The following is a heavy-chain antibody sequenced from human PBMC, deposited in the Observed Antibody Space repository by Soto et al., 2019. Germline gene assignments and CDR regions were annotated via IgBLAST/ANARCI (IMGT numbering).Heavy chain of an antibody. CDR2: IWYYGSNK. Sequence: GGSLRLSCPASGFTFSSYGMHWVRQAPGKGLEWVAVIWYYGSNKYYADSVKGRFTISRDNPKNKLYLHMNSLRAEHTAVYYYAREYGGNRIPSYYRMAFRGQATTVILSS. CDR3: AREYGGNRIPSYYRMAF. V-gene: IGHV3-33*01. CDR1: GFTFSSYG. J-gene: IGHJ6*02. D-gene: IGHD2-15*01.